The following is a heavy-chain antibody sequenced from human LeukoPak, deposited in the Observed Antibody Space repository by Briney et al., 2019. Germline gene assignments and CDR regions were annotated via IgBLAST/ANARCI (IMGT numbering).Heavy chain of an antibody. J-gene: IGHJ4*02. CDR3: TRTYFDFWSGYYHFDY. V-gene: IGHV3-15*01. CDR2: IKSKADGETT. D-gene: IGHD3-3*01. Sequence: GGSLRLSCAASGFTFSDAWMSWVRQVPGRGLEWIGRIKSKADGETTDYAAPVKGRFIISRDDSKETMHLQMNSLKTEDTAVYYCTRTYFDFWSGYYHFDYWGQGTLVTVSS. CDR1: GFTFSDAW.